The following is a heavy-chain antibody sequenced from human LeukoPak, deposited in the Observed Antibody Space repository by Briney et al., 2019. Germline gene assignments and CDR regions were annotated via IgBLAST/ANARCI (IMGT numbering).Heavy chain of an antibody. D-gene: IGHD6-13*01. V-gene: IGHV1-8*01. CDR3: AREVEAGRHTEFDY. Sequence: GASVKVSCKASGYTFTSYDINWVRQATGQGLEWMGWMNPNSGNTGYAQKFQGRVTMTRNTSISTAYMELRSLRSDDTAVYYCAREVEAGRHTEFDYWGQGTLVTVSS. J-gene: IGHJ4*02. CDR2: MNPNSGNT. CDR1: GYTFTSYD.